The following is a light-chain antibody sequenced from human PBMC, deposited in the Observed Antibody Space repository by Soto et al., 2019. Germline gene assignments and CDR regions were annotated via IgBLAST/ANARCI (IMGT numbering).Light chain of an antibody. V-gene: IGKV3-15*01. CDR1: QSVSSN. Sequence: ETVMTQSPATLSVSPGERATLSCRASQSVSSNLAWYQQKPGQAPRLLIYDASTRATGIPARFSGSGSGTDFTLTISSLQSEDFAVYFCQQYKNWPPLTFGGGTKVEIK. CDR2: DAS. CDR3: QQYKNWPPLT. J-gene: IGKJ4*01.